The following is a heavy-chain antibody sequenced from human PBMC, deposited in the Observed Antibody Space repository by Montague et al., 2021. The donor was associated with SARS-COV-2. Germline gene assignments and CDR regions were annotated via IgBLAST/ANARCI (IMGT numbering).Heavy chain of an antibody. CDR1: GGSISSGGYY. J-gene: IGHJ3*02. Sequence: TLSLTCTVSGGSISSGGYYWSWIRQRPGKGLEWIAYIYYSGSTYSNPSLKSRASISVDTSKNQFHLKLSSVTAADTAVYYCARARTRFCVIVVGIDSFDIWGQGTMVTVSS. D-gene: IGHD3-22*01. V-gene: IGHV4-31*03. CDR2: IYYSGST. CDR3: ARARTRFCVIVVGIDSFDI.